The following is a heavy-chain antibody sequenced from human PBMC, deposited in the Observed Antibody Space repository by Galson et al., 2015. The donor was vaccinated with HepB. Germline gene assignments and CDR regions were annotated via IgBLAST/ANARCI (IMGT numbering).Heavy chain of an antibody. CDR1: GYIFTTWW. Sequence: QSGAEVKKPGESLKISCKGSGYIFTTWWIGWVRQMPGKGLEWMGVIYPDGSDTRYSPSFQGQVTISADKSITTAFLQWSSLKASDTAIYYCARHDYTVANPVYYYYSNFDIWCQGTTVTVSS. D-gene: IGHD4-11*01. V-gene: IGHV5-51*01. CDR2: IYPDGSDT. CDR3: ARHDYTVANPVYYYYSNFDI. J-gene: IGHJ6*03.